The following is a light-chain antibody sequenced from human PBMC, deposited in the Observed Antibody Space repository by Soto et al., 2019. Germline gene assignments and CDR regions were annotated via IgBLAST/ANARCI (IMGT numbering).Light chain of an antibody. V-gene: IGLV2-8*01. CDR2: EVS. CDR3: SSYAGSNNLRV. Sequence: ALAQPPSASGSPGQSVTISCTGTSSDVGGYNYVSWYQQHPGKAPKLMIYEVSKRPSGVPDRFSGSKSGNTASLTVSGLQAEDEADYYCSSYAGSNNLRVFGTGTKVTVL. J-gene: IGLJ1*01. CDR1: SSDVGGYNY.